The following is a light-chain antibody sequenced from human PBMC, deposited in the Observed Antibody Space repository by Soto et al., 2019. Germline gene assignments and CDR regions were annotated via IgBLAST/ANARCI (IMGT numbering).Light chain of an antibody. Sequence: QSVLTQPASVSGSPGQSIAISCTGTSSDVGTYNYVSWYHQHPGKAPKLMIYEVSNRPSGVSNRFSGSESGNTASLTISGLQAEDEGDYYCSSYTSSITWVFGGGTQLTVL. CDR3: SSYTSSITWV. J-gene: IGLJ3*02. V-gene: IGLV2-14*01. CDR2: EVS. CDR1: SSDVGTYNY.